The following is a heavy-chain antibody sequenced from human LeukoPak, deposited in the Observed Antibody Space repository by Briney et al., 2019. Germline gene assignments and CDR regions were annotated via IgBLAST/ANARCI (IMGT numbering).Heavy chain of an antibody. CDR1: GFTFSGYS. CDR3: ARRPVRLVSNTLDY. D-gene: IGHD3-9*01. CDR2: ISSSSSSI. V-gene: IGHV3-48*02. J-gene: IGHJ4*02. Sequence: GGSLRLSCAASGFTFSGYSMNRVRQAPGKGLEWVSYISSSSSSIYYADSVKGRFTISRDNAKNSLYLQMNSLRDEDTGIYYCARRPVRLVSNTLDYWGQGTLVTVSS.